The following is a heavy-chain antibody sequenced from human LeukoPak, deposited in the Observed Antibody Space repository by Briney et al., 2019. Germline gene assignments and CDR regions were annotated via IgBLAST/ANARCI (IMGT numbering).Heavy chain of an antibody. V-gene: IGHV3-23*01. CDR2: ISGSGGST. D-gene: IGHD4-17*01. CDR3: AKRSAYGDYNYYFDY. CDR1: GFTFSSYA. Sequence: GGSLRLSCAASGFTFSSYAMSWVRQAPGKGLEWVPAISGSGGSTYYADSVKGRFTISRDNSKNTLYLQMNSLRAEDTAVYYCAKRSAYGDYNYYFDYWGQGTLVTVSS. J-gene: IGHJ4*02.